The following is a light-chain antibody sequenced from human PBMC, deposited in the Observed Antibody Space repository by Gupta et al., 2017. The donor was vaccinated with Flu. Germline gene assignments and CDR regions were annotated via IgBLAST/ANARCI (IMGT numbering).Light chain of an antibody. CDR2: GDT. V-gene: IGLV1-40*01. CDR3: QYYDSSLRGEV. CDR1: MSNIGGGSD. J-gene: IGLJ1*01. Sequence: QSVLTQPPSVSGAPGQRVTISCTGRMSNIGGGSDVHWYQHVPGSAPKLLSYGDTYRPSGVPDRFAGSKSGSSAYRAITGLQAEDEAEDDGQYYDSSLRGEVFGSGTKVTVL.